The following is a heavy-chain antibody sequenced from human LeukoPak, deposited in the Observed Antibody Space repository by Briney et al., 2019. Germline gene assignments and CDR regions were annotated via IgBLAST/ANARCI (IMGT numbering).Heavy chain of an antibody. J-gene: IGHJ4*02. D-gene: IGHD6-19*01. Sequence: GGSLRLSCVASGFTFTNYAMMWVRQAPGKGLEWVSALSGSGSTTYYADSVKGRFSISRDNSKNTLYLQMNSLRAEDTAVYHCANDPRAGTNPYYFEYWGQGNLVTVSS. CDR1: GFTFTNYA. CDR2: LSGSGSTT. CDR3: ANDPRAGTNPYYFEY. V-gene: IGHV3-23*01.